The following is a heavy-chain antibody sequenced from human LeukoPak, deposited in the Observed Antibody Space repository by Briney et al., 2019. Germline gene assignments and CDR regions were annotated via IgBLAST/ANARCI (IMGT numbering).Heavy chain of an antibody. CDR2: ITSSSSTK. J-gene: IGHJ4*02. CDR3: AKGLSGSITETLYLDY. D-gene: IGHD1-20*01. CDR1: GFTFSSYS. V-gene: IGHV3-48*01. Sequence: GGSLRLSCAASGFTFSSYSMNWVRQAPGKGLEWISFITSSSSTKYYTDSVEGRFTISRDISKNTLFLQMNSLRAEDTAVYYCAKGLSGSITETLYLDYWGQGTLVTVSS.